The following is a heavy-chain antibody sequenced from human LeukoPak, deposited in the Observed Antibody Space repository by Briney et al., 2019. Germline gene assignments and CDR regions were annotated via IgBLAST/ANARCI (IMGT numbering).Heavy chain of an antibody. D-gene: IGHD2-8*01. CDR2: IFYDGSNK. Sequence: GGSLRLSCAASGFTFTNYALHWVRQAPGKGLEWVAVIFYDGSNKYYADSVKGRFTISRDNSKNTLYLQMNSLRAEDTAVYYCAKDQLLVPDYWGQGTLVTVSS. J-gene: IGHJ4*02. CDR1: GFTFTNYA. CDR3: AKDQLLVPDY. V-gene: IGHV3-30*04.